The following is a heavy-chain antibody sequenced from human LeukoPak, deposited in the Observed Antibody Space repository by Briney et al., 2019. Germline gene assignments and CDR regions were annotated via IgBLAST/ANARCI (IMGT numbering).Heavy chain of an antibody. CDR3: ARGGAARPDF. CDR2: IKADGGEK. J-gene: IGHJ4*02. Sequence: PGGSLKLSCAASGFTFSTYWMDWFRETPGKGREWVAKIKADGGEKDHVASVKGRFTISRDNAKNSLYLQMNSLRVEDTAVYYCARGGAARPDFWGQGTLVTVSS. CDR1: GFTFSTYW. V-gene: IGHV3-7*01. D-gene: IGHD6-6*01.